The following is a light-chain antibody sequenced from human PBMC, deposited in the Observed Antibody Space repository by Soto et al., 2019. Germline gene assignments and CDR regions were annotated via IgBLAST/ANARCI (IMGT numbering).Light chain of an antibody. J-gene: IGKJ1*01. Sequence: DIQMTQSPSTLSASVGDRVTITCRASQSISSWLAWYQQKPGKAPKLLIYDASSLESGVPSRFSGSGSGTEFTLTISSLQPDDFATYYCQQYGRTFGQGTKVENK. CDR3: QQYGRT. V-gene: IGKV1-5*01. CDR2: DAS. CDR1: QSISSW.